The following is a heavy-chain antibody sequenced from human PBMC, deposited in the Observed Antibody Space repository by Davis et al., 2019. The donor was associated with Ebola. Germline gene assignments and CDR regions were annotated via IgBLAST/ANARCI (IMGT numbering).Heavy chain of an antibody. V-gene: IGHV4-4*07. CDR2: IYSSGNT. CDR3: ARVANGDYGLRISGMDV. J-gene: IGHJ6*02. Sequence: SETLSLTCTVSGGSISSYYWSWIRQPAGKGLEWIGRIYSSGNTNSNPSLKSRVTMSVDTSKNQFSLKLSSVTAADTAVYYCARVANGDYGLRISGMDVWGQGTTVTVSS. D-gene: IGHD4-17*01. CDR1: GGSISSYY.